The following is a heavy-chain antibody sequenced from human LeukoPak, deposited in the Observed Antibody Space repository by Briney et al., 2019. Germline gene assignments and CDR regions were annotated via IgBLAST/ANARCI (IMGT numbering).Heavy chain of an antibody. V-gene: IGHV4-4*07. D-gene: IGHD6-13*01. CDR2: IYTSGST. CDR3: ARGVAAAGQIHFDY. Sequence: SETLSLTCTVSGGSISSYYWSWIRQLAGKGLEWIGRIYTSGSTNYNPSLKSRVTMSVDTSKNQFSLKLSSVTAADTAVYYCARGVAAAGQIHFDYWGQGTLVTVSS. J-gene: IGHJ4*02. CDR1: GGSISSYY.